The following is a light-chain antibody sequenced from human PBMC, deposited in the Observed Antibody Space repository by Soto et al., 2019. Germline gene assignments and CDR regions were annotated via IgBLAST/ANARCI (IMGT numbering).Light chain of an antibody. CDR2: RNN. V-gene: IGLV1-47*01. CDR1: SSKTGSNY. Sequence: VLTQPPPAFGAPGPGGTISCFGSSSKTGSNYVYWYQQLPGTAPKLLIYRNNQRPSGVPDRFSGSKSGTSASLAISGLRSEDEADYSCAAWDDSLSGFVFGTGTKVTVL. J-gene: IGLJ1*01. CDR3: AAWDDSLSGFV.